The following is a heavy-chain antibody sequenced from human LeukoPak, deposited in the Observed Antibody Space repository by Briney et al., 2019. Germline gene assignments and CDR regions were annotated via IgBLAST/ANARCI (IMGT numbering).Heavy chain of an antibody. V-gene: IGHV3-23*01. Sequence: GGPLRLSCAASGFTFSSYAMSWVRQAPGKGLEWVSAISGSGGSTYYADSVKGRFTISRDNSKNTLYLQMNSLRAEDTAVYYCAKSMYSTVYNWFDPWGQGTLVTVSS. J-gene: IGHJ5*02. CDR2: ISGSGGST. D-gene: IGHD6-13*01. CDR3: AKSMYSTVYNWFDP. CDR1: GFTFSSYA.